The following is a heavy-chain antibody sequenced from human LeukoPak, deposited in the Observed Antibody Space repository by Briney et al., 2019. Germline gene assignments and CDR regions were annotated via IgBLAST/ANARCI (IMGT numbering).Heavy chain of an antibody. J-gene: IGHJ5*02. CDR1: GGSISSYY. CDR2: IYYSGST. CDR3: ARVPDYCSGGSCYGP. V-gene: IGHV4-59*01. D-gene: IGHD2-15*01. Sequence: SETLSPTCTVSGGSISSYYWSWIRQPSGKGLEWIGYIYYSGSTNYNPSLKSRVTIPVDTSKNQFSLKLSSVTAADTAVYYCARVPDYCSGGSCYGPWGQGTLVTVSS.